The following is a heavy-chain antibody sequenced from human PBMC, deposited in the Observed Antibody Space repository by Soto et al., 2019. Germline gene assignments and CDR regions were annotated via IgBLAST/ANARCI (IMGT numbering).Heavy chain of an antibody. V-gene: IGHV4-39*01. CDR1: GGSISSSSYY. J-gene: IGHJ6*02. D-gene: IGHD1-7*01. CDR3: ARRVSWNSQSYYYYGMDV. Sequence: SETLSLTCTVSGGSISSSSYYWGWIHQPPGKGLEWIGSIYYSGSTYYNPSLKSRVTISVDTSKNQFSLKLSSVTAADTAVYYCARRVSWNSQSYYYYGMDVWGQGTTVTVSS. CDR2: IYYSGST.